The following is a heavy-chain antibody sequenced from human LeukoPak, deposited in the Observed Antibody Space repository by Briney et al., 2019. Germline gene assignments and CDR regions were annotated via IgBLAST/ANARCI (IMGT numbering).Heavy chain of an antibody. V-gene: IGHV4-39*01. D-gene: IGHD3-22*01. CDR2: IYYSGST. CDR3: ARQAWYYYDSSGFFDP. Sequence: SETLSLTCTVSGGSISSSSYYWGWIRQPPGKGLEWIGSIYYSGSTYYNPSLKSRVTISVDTSKNQFYLKLSSVTAADTAVYYCARQAWYYYDSSGFFDPWGQGTLVTVSS. CDR1: GGSISSSSYY. J-gene: IGHJ5*02.